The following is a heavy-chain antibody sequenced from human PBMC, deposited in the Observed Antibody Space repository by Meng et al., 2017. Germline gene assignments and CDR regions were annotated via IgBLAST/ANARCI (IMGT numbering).Heavy chain of an antibody. Sequence: SETLSLTCTVSGYSISSGYYWGWIRQPPGKGLEWSGSIYHSGSTYYNPSLKSRVTISVDTSKNQFSLKLSSVTAADTAVYYCARSLITMIVVVPGNFDPWGQGTLVTVSS. J-gene: IGHJ5*02. CDR3: ARSLITMIVVVPGNFDP. CDR1: GYSISSGYY. D-gene: IGHD3-22*01. CDR2: IYHSGST. V-gene: IGHV4-38-2*02.